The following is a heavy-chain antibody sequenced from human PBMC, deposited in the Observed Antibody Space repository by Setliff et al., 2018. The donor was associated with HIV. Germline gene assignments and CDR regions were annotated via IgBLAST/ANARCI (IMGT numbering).Heavy chain of an antibody. J-gene: IGHJ4*02. D-gene: IGHD1-26*01. CDR1: GFTFSSYS. Sequence: LRLSCVASGFTFSSYSMNGVRQAPGKGLEFVSYISSSSSTIYYADSVKGRFTTSRDNAKISLFLHMNSLRAEDTAVYYCARESKGAMALEIFDYWGQGTLVTVSS. V-gene: IGHV3-48*04. CDR2: ISSSSSTI. CDR3: ARESKGAMALEIFDY.